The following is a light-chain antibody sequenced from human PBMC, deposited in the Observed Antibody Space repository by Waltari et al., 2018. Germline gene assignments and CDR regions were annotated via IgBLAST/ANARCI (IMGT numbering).Light chain of an antibody. CDR1: QNVSSF. J-gene: IGKJ4*01. V-gene: IGKV3-11*01. CDR3: QQRKNWPLT. Sequence: EIVLTQSPATLSLSPGDGATLSCRASQNVSSFLAWYQQRPGQAPRLLIYDTSNRATGIPVRFSGSGSGTDFTLTISSLEPEDFAVYYCQQRKNWPLTFGGGTKVEIK. CDR2: DTS.